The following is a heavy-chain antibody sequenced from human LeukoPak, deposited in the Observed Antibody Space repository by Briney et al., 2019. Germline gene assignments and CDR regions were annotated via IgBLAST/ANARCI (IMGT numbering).Heavy chain of an antibody. J-gene: IGHJ4*02. CDR3: Y. CDR2: INHSGST. V-gene: IGHV4-34*01. CDR1: GGSFSNYY. Sequence: PSETLSLTYAVYGGSFSNYYWSWIRQPPGKGLEWIGEINHSGSTSYNPSLKSRVTMSVDTSKNQFSLKLSSVTAADTAVYFDYWGQGTLVTVSS.